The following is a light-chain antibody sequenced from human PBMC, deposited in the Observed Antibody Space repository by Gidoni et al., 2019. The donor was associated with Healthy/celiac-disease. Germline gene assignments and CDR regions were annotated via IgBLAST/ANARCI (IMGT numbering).Light chain of an antibody. CDR1: QSLLHSNGYNY. Sequence: DIVMTQSPLSLPVTPGEPASISCRSIQSLLHSNGYNYLYWYLQKPGQSPQLLIYLGSNRASGVPDRFSGSGSGTDFTLKISRVEAEDVGVYYCMQALQTPLTFGPGTKVDIK. J-gene: IGKJ3*01. CDR3: MQALQTPLT. V-gene: IGKV2-28*01. CDR2: LGS.